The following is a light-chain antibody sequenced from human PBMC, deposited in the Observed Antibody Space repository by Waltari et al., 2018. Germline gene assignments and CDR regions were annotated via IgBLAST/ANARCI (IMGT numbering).Light chain of an antibody. CDR2: DVN. Sequence: QSALTQPASVSGSPGQSLTISCTGTSSDVGGYNHVSWYQQHPGKAPKLMIYDVNKRPSGVSNRFSGSKSGNTASLTISGLQAEDEADYYCCSYAGSSSFVFGIGTKVTVL. J-gene: IGLJ1*01. V-gene: IGLV2-23*02. CDR1: SSDVGGYNH. CDR3: CSYAGSSSFV.